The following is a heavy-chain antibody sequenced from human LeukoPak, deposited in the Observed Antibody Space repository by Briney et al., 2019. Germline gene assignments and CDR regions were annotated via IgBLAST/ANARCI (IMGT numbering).Heavy chain of an antibody. Sequence: GGSLRLSCVASGFTFTSYWMSWVRQAPGKGLEWVANIKQDGSEKNYVDSVRGRFTISRDNAKNSMSLQMNSLRAEDTAVYYCTREGILAGVDYWGQGTLVTVSS. V-gene: IGHV3-7*01. CDR2: IKQDGSEK. CDR3: TREGILAGVDY. CDR1: GFTFTSYW. J-gene: IGHJ4*02. D-gene: IGHD6-13*01.